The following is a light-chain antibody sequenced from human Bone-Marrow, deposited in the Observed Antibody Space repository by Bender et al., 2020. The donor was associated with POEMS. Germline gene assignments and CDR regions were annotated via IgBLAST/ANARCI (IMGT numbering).Light chain of an antibody. CDR2: DVS. J-gene: IGLJ2*01. Sequence: QSALTQPASVSGSPGQSITISCSGTSSDIGGYNYVSWYRQYPGKAPKLMIYDVSNRPSGVSTRFSGSKSGNTASLTISGLQAEYEADYYCGSYAGSNNLVFGGGTKLTVL. CDR1: SSDIGGYNY. CDR3: GSYAGSNNLV. V-gene: IGLV2-14*01.